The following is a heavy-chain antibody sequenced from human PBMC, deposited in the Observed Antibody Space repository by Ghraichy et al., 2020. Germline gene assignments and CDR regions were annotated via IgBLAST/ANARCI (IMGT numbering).Heavy chain of an antibody. J-gene: IGHJ4*02. CDR1: GGSFSGYY. CDR2: INHSGST. V-gene: IGHV4-34*01. D-gene: IGHD4-17*01. Sequence: SETLSLTCAVYGGSFSGYYWSWIRQPPGKGLEWIGEINHSGSTNYNPSLKSRVTISVDTSKNQFSLKLSSVTAADTAVYYCARGRGYGVYDYWGQGTLVTVSS. CDR3: ARGRGYGVYDY.